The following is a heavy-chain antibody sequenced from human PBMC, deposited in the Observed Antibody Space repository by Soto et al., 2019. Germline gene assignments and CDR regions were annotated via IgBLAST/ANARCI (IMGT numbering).Heavy chain of an antibody. CDR1: GYTFISYD. Sequence: QVQLVQSGAEVKKPGASVKVSCTASGYTFISYDINWVRQATGQGLEWMGWMNPNTGDTGYAQKFQGRVTMTRNTSIHTANLELSSLRSDDTAVYFCARGDGYIFDYWGQGTRVTVSS. CDR3: ARGDGYIFDY. J-gene: IGHJ4*02. CDR2: MNPNTGDT. V-gene: IGHV1-8*01. D-gene: IGHD5-12*01.